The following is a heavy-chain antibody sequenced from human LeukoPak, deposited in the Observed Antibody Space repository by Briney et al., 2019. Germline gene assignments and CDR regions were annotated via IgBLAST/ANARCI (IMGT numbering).Heavy chain of an antibody. V-gene: IGHV3-23*01. CDR3: AKTWRGRGYYGYGPSEYFYYMDV. CDR1: GFTFSTYG. J-gene: IGHJ6*03. CDR2: IIGSGGST. Sequence: GGSLRLSCEASGFTFSTYGINWVRQAPGNGREGVSAIIGSGGSTYYADSVKGRFTISRDNSKNTLWLQMNRLKGEDTAVYYCAKTWRGRGYYGYGPSEYFYYMDVWGKGTTVTISS. D-gene: IGHD3-10*01.